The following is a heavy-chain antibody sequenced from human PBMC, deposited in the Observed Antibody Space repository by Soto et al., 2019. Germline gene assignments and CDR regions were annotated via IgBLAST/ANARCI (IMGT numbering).Heavy chain of an antibody. CDR3: ARGPESFDR. V-gene: IGHV1-18*01. J-gene: IGHJ4*02. CDR2: ISPYNGNT. Sequence: VSVEISCKSCGYTFTIYGISGVRQAPGQGLEWMGWISPYNGNTKYAQKLQGRVTMTTDTSTSTAYMELRSLRSDDTAVYYCARGPESFDRWGWGTLVTVS. CDR1: GYTFTIYG.